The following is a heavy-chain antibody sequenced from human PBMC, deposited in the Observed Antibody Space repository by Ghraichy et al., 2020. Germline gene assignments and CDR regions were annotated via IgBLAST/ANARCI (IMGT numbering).Heavy chain of an antibody. Sequence: SETLSLTCAVSSITSTNWWGWIRQPPGKGLEWLGYIYYSGHTYYNPSLKRRVTLSVDTSKNQFSLKLSSVTAVDTAVYYCATGPVVGSTGIDSWGQGTLVTVS. CDR3: ATGPVVGSTGIDS. J-gene: IGHJ4*02. D-gene: IGHD2-15*01. V-gene: IGHV4-28*01. CDR1: SITSTNW. CDR2: IYYSGHT.